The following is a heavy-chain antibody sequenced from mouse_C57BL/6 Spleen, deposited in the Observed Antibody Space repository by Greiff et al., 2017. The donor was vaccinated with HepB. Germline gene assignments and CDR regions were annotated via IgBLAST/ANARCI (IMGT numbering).Heavy chain of an antibody. J-gene: IGHJ2*01. CDR1: GFTFSSYA. CDR3: TRGGGSSYDFDY. CDR2: ISSGGDYI. Sequence: EVQLVESGEGLVKPGGSLKLSCAASGFTFSSYAMSWVRQTPEKRLEWVAYISSGGDYIYYADTVKGRFTISRDNARNTLYLQMSSLKSEDTAMYYCTRGGGSSYDFDYWGQGTTLTVSS. D-gene: IGHD1-1*01. V-gene: IGHV5-9-1*02.